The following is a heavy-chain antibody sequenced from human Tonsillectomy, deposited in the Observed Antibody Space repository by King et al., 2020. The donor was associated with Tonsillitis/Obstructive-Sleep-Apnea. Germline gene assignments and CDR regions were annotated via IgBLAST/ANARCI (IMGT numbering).Heavy chain of an antibody. J-gene: IGHJ3*02. D-gene: IGHD4-17*01. V-gene: IGHV4-34*01. CDR2: INHSGST. CDR3: ARGGDYGDYGDI. CDR1: VGSFSGYY. Sequence: RKQRGAGLLKPSETLSLTCAVYVGSFSGYYWRWIRQPPGKGLEWIGEINHSGSTNYNPSLKSRVTLSADTSKNQFSLKLSSVTAADTAVYYCARGGDYGDYGDIWGQGTMVTVSS.